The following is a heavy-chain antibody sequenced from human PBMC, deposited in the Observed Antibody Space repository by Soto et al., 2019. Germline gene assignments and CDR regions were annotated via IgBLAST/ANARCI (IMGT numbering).Heavy chain of an antibody. V-gene: IGHV3-23*01. CDR2: ISDSGGRT. CDR3: AKFHGSGTYYNFPDY. J-gene: IGHJ4*02. Sequence: GSLRLSCAASGFTFSTYAMSWVRQAPGKGLEWVSTISDSGGRTYYAASVKGRITISRDNSKNTLYLLMNSLSAEDTALYYCAKFHGSGTYYNFPDYWGQGTLVTVSS. CDR1: GFTFSTYA. D-gene: IGHD3-10*01.